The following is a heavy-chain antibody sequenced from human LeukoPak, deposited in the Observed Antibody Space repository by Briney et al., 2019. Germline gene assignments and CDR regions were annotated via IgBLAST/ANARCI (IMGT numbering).Heavy chain of an antibody. CDR1: GFTYSPLG. D-gene: IGHD3-10*01. J-gene: IGHJ4*02. CDR3: ARGRGLTLSYHYFDY. Sequence: GGSLRLSCAASGFTYSPLGMNWVRQAPGRGLEWVSYISSGSSTTYYADSVKGRFTISRDNAKNSLYLQVNSLRDEDTAVYYCARGRGLTLSYHYFDYWGQGTLVTVSS. V-gene: IGHV3-48*02. CDR2: ISSGSSTT.